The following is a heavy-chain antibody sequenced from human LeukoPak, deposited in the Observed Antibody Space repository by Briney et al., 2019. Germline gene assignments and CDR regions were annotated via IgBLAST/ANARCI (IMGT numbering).Heavy chain of an antibody. CDR3: ARLKPNFLGTFDS. CDR1: GVSIIDHA. CDR2: IYASGST. J-gene: IGHJ4*02. Sequence: SETLSLTCTVSGVSIIDHAWSWIRQPPGRGLEWIGNIYASGSTYFNPSLRSRVAVSMDTSKNQFSLNLTSVTAADTAMFYCARLKPNFLGTFDSWGQGALVTVS. V-gene: IGHV4-4*09. D-gene: IGHD7-27*01.